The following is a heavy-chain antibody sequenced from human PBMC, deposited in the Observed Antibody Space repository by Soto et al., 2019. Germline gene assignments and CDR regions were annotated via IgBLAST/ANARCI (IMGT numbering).Heavy chain of an antibody. CDR1: GGSVSSGSYY. CDR2: ISYSGST. Sequence: PSETLSLTCTVSGGSVSSGSYYWTWIRQPPGKGLEWIGYISYSGSTYYNPALKSRVTISEDTSKNQFSLKLSFVIAADTAVYYCARDLVAKAGGHYYYYGLDVWGQGTTVTVTS. D-gene: IGHD6-19*01. J-gene: IGHJ6*02. V-gene: IGHV4-61*01. CDR3: ARDLVAKAGGHYYYYGLDV.